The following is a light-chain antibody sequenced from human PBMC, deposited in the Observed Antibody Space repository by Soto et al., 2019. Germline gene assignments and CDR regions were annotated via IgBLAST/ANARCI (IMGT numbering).Light chain of an antibody. CDR2: DAS. CDR1: QSISSW. J-gene: IGKJ1*01. V-gene: IGKV1-5*01. Sequence: DLPMTQSPSTLSASVGDRVTITCRASQSISSWLAWYQQKPGKAPKLLIYDASSLESGVPSRFSGSGSGTEFTLTISILQPDDFATYYCQQYNSYSGTCGQGTKVEIK. CDR3: QQYNSYSGT.